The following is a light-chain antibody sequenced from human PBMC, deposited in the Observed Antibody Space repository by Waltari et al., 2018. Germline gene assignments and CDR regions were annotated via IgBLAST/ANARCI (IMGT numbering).Light chain of an antibody. CDR1: RNDVGSYSY. J-gene: IGLJ1*01. V-gene: IGLV2-14*01. Sequence: QSAPTQPASVSASPGQSITISCTGTRNDVGSYSYVPWYRQSPGKAPELLIYEVTHRPSGVSDRFSGSRSGSTASLTISGLQTEDEANYFCCSYTTTTTLVFGTGTKVIVL. CDR2: EVT. CDR3: CSYTTTTTLV.